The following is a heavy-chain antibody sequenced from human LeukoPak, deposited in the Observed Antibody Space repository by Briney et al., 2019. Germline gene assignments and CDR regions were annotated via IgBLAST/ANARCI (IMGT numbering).Heavy chain of an antibody. J-gene: IGHJ4*01. CDR1: GFTFSSYR. D-gene: IGHD2-8*01. CDR2: IKSKTAVVTT. V-gene: IGHV3-15*01. Sequence: PGGSLRLSCAASGFTFSSYRMQWVRQAPGKGLEWVGRIKSKTAVVTTDYAAPVKGRFTISRDDSQNTQYLQMSSLQTEDTAVYYCPLDASPYCADGKCYTGGNSDYWGHGTLVTVSS. CDR3: PLDASPYCADGKCYTGGNSDY.